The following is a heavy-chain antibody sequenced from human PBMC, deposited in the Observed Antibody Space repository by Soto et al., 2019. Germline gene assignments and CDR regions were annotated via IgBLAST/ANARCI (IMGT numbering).Heavy chain of an antibody. V-gene: IGHV3-66*01. CDR1: GLTVSTNY. J-gene: IGHJ6*02. CDR2: IYYGVTT. CDR3: ARDYDSSRGDGAYDGIDV. Sequence: EVQLVESGGGLVQPGGSLRISCAASGLTVSTNYMSWVRQAPGKGLEWVSVIYYGVTTYYEDSVKDRFTISSDDSKNTLYLQMHSMRAEDTAVYYCARDYDSSRGDGAYDGIDVWGQGTTVTVSS. D-gene: IGHD3-3*01.